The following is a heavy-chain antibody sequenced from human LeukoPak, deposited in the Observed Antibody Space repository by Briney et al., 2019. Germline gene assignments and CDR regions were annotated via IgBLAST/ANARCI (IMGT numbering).Heavy chain of an antibody. V-gene: IGHV3-30*18. Sequence: GRSLRLSCAASGFTFSRSAVHWVRQAPGKGLEWVAVISHDGSNTDYTDSVKGRFTISRDNSKNTLYLQMNSLRAEDTAVYYCAKEMKPSMHFDYWGQGTLVTVSS. CDR2: ISHDGSNT. CDR3: AKEMKPSMHFDY. CDR1: GFTFSRSA. J-gene: IGHJ4*02. D-gene: IGHD1-14*01.